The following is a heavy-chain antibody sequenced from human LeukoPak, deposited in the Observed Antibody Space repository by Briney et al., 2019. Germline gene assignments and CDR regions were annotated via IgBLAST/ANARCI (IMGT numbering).Heavy chain of an antibody. V-gene: IGHV3-23*01. D-gene: IGHD3-22*01. Sequence: GGSLRLSCAASGFIFNSYAMTWVRQAPGKGLEWVSAISASGGSTYYADSVKGRFTISRDNSKSTLYLQMNSLRSEDTAVYYCAKDPFNYYDSSGGDYWGQGTLVTVSS. CDR1: GFIFNSYA. CDR2: ISASGGST. CDR3: AKDPFNYYDSSGGDY. J-gene: IGHJ4*02.